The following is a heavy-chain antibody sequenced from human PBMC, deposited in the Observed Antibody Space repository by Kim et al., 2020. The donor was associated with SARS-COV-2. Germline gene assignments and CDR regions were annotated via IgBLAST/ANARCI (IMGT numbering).Heavy chain of an antibody. V-gene: IGHV4-39*07. J-gene: IGHJ5*02. Sequence: RVTISVDTSKNQFSLKLSSVTAADTAVYYCAREFGTSIAARHLGHNWFDPWGQGTLVTVSS. CDR3: AREFGTSIAARHLGHNWFDP. D-gene: IGHD6-6*01.